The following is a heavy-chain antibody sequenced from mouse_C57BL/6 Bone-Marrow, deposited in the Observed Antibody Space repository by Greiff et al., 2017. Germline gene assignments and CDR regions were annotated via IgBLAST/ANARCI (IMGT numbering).Heavy chain of an antibody. CDR1: GFTFTSYG. V-gene: IGHV2-3*01. Sequence: VQLVESGPGLVTPSPTLSISCTVSGFTFTSYGVSWVRQPPGKGLEWLGVIWGGGGTNYHSALISSLSISKDNTKSKVFFKLIRLLTDDKAAYYCGKLPYCGGSSWFAYWGQGTRVTVSA. CDR2: IWGGGGT. J-gene: IGHJ3*01. D-gene: IGHD1-1*01. CDR3: GKLPYCGGSSWFAY.